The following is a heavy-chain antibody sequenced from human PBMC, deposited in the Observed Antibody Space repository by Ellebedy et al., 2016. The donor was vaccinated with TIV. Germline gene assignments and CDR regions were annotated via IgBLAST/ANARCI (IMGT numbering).Heavy chain of an antibody. Sequence: ASVKVSCKASGGTFRNYAITWVRQAPGQGLEWMGGITPFFGTTDYAQKFQGRVTFTADESMTTAYMDLSSLRSEDTAVYYCARVRWATVARGVPFHYGMDVWGQGTTVTVTS. J-gene: IGHJ6*02. V-gene: IGHV1-69*13. D-gene: IGHD3-10*01. CDR3: ARVRWATVARGVPFHYGMDV. CDR2: ITPFFGTT. CDR1: GGTFRNYA.